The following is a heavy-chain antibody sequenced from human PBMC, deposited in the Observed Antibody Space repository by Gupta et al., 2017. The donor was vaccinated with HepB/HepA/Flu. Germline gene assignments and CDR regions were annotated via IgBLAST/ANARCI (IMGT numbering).Heavy chain of an antibody. CDR1: GYTFTGYY. Sequence: QVQLVQSGAEVKKPGASVKVSCKASGYTFTGYYIHWERQAPGQGVEWMGWINPNGGDTNYAQKFQGRVTMTRDTSISTAYMELSSLTSDDTAIYYCAKGAGGYFDYWGRGTLVTVSS. CDR2: INPNGGDT. V-gene: IGHV1-2*02. J-gene: IGHJ4*02. D-gene: IGHD3-16*01. CDR3: AKGAGGYFDY.